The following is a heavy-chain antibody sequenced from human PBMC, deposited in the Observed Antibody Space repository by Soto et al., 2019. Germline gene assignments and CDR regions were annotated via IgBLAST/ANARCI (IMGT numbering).Heavy chain of an antibody. CDR2: ISYDGSMT. V-gene: IGHV3-30*18. Sequence: QVQLVESGGGVVQPGRSLRLSCAASGFTFSSYGMHWVRQAPGKGLEWVAVISYDGSMTYYADSVKGRFTISRDNSKNTLYLQMNSLRTKDTAVYNCAKNRPPPSTGPIDYWGQGTLVTVSS. CDR1: GFTFSSYG. J-gene: IGHJ4*02. D-gene: IGHD4-17*01. CDR3: AKNRPPPSTGPIDY.